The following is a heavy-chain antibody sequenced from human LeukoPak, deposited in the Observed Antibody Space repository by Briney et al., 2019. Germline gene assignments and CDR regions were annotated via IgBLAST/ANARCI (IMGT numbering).Heavy chain of an antibody. D-gene: IGHD6-19*01. CDR2: INGNGGGT. V-gene: IGHV3-23*01. CDR1: GFTFSKYA. Sequence: PGGSLRLSCAASGFTFSKYAMSWVRQAPGKGLEWVSSINGNGGGTYYADSVKGRFTISRDDSKSTLYLQMNSLRAEDTAVYYCAKAETYSSGWYKLLYYFDYWGQGTLVTVSS. CDR3: AKAETYSSGWYKLLYYFDY. J-gene: IGHJ4*02.